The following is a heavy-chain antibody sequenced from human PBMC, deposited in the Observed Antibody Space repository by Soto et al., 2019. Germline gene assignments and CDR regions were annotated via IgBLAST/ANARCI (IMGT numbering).Heavy chain of an antibody. CDR3: ARQRFSGYDPFDY. Sequence: SETLSLTCAVYGGSFSGYYWSWIRQPPGKGLEWFGEIIHSESTNSNPSLKSRVTLSLDLTKTHFSLKLSSVTAADTAVYYWARQRFSGYDPFDYWGQGTLVTVSS. J-gene: IGHJ4*02. CDR2: IIHSEST. CDR1: GGSFSGYY. V-gene: IGHV4-34*12. D-gene: IGHD5-12*01.